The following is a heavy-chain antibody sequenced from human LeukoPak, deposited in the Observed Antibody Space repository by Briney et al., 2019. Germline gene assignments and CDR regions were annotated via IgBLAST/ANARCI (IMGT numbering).Heavy chain of an antibody. CDR3: ARVATYYYDSSGYYFDY. Sequence: GASVKVSCKASGYTFTSYDINWVRQATGQGLEWMGWISAYNGNTNYAQKLQGRVTMTTDTSTSTAYMELRSLRSDDTAVYYCARVATYYYDSSGYYFDYWGQGTLVTVSS. CDR2: ISAYNGNT. D-gene: IGHD3-22*01. CDR1: GYTFTSYD. J-gene: IGHJ4*02. V-gene: IGHV1-18*01.